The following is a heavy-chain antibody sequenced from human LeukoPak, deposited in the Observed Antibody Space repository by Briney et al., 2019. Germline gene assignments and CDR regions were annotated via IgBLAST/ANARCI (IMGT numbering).Heavy chain of an antibody. CDR3: ARVAETQLWLRSAFDY. Sequence: GGSLRLSCAASGFTFSNYWMSWVRQAPGIGLEWLANIKEDGSGEFYVDSVKGRFTISRDNAKNSLSLQMNSLRDEDTAVYYCARVAETQLWLRSAFDYWGQGTLVTVSS. CDR2: IKEDGSGE. D-gene: IGHD5-18*01. J-gene: IGHJ4*02. CDR1: GFTFSNYW. V-gene: IGHV3-7*02.